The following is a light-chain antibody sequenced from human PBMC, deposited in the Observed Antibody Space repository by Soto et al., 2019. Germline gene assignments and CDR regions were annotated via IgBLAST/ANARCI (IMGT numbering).Light chain of an antibody. CDR3: QQYGSSPRT. CDR1: QSVSNNY. J-gene: IGKJ1*01. V-gene: IGKV3-20*01. Sequence: EIVLTQSPGTLSLSPGESATFSCRASQSVSNNYLAWYQQKPGQAPRLLIYAATRRATGIPDRFSGSGSGTDFTLTISRVEPEDFAVYCCQQYGSSPRTFGQGTKVDIK. CDR2: AAT.